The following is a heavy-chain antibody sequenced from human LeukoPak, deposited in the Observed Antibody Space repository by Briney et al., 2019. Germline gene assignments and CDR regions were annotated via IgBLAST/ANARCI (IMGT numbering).Heavy chain of an antibody. D-gene: IGHD3-10*01. Sequence: GGSLRLSCAASGFTFSSYGMRWVRQAPGKGLEWVAVIWYDGSNKYYADSVKGRFTISRDNSKNTLYLQMNSLRAEDTAVYYCARDGYYGSGSQTYYYYYGMDVWGKGTTVTVSS. J-gene: IGHJ6*04. CDR3: ARDGYYGSGSQTYYYYYGMDV. CDR1: GFTFSSYG. V-gene: IGHV3-33*01. CDR2: IWYDGSNK.